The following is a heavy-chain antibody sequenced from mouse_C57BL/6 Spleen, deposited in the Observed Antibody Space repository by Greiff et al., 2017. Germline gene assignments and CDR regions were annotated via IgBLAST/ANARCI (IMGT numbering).Heavy chain of an antibody. Sequence: EVQLVESGGGLVKPGGSLSLSCAASGFTFTDYYMSWVRQPPGKALEWLGFIRNKANGYTTEYSASLKGRFTISRDNSQSILYLQMNALRAEDSATYYCARSDYDYAMDYWGQGTSVTVSA. CDR3: ARSDYDYAMDY. CDR1: GFTFTDYY. D-gene: IGHD2-4*01. J-gene: IGHJ4*01. CDR2: IRNKANGYTT. V-gene: IGHV7-3*01.